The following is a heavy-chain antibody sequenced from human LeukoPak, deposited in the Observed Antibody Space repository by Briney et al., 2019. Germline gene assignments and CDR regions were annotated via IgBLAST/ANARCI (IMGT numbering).Heavy chain of an antibody. CDR3: ARGLGYCSSSSCHFDY. D-gene: IGHD2-2*01. J-gene: IGHJ4*02. CDR1: GYTFTNYA. Sequence: ASVKVSCKASGYTFTNYAMNWVRQAPGQGLEWMGWITTNTGNPTYAQGFTGRFVFSLDTSVSTTYLQITSLEAEDTAVYYCARGLGYCSSSSCHFDYWGQGILVTVSS. V-gene: IGHV7-4-1*02. CDR2: ITTNTGNP.